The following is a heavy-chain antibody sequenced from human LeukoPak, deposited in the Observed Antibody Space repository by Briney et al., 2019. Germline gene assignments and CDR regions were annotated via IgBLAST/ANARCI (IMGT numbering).Heavy chain of an antibody. J-gene: IGHJ4*02. D-gene: IGHD3-16*01. CDR2: IYHSGST. CDR1: GYSISSGYY. CDR3: ARGGNYFDY. Sequence: SETLSLTCTVSGYSISSGYYWGWIRHPPREGLEWIGSIYHSGSTYYNPSLKSRGTISVDTSKNQFSLKLSSVTAADTAVYYCARGGNYFDYWGQGTLVTVSS. V-gene: IGHV4-38-2*02.